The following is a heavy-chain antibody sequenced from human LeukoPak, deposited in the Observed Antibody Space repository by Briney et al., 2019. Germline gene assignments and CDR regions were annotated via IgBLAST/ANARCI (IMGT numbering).Heavy chain of an antibody. V-gene: IGHV3-11*01. J-gene: IGHJ4*02. Sequence: PGGSLRLSCAASGFTFTDYYMTWIRQAPGKGLEWVSYISSSGSTVYYADSVRGRVTISRDNTKNSLYLQMSSLRSEDTAVYYCAREFGDYGGKGPVGDYWGQGTLVTVSS. D-gene: IGHD4-23*01. CDR3: AREFGDYGGKGPVGDY. CDR2: ISSSGSTV. CDR1: GFTFTDYY.